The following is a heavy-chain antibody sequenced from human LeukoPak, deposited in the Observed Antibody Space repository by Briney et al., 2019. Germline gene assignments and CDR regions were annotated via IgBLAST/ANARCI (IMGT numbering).Heavy chain of an antibody. CDR1: GFTFSSYS. Sequence: PGGSLRLPCAASGFTFSSYSMNWVRQAPGKGLEWVSYISSSSSTIYYADSVKGRFTISRDNAKNSLYLQMNSLRAEDTAVYYCARMFFRADYYYYYMDVWGKGTTVTVSS. J-gene: IGHJ6*03. CDR3: ARMFFRADYYYYYMDV. V-gene: IGHV3-48*01. CDR2: ISSSSSTI. D-gene: IGHD3-10*02.